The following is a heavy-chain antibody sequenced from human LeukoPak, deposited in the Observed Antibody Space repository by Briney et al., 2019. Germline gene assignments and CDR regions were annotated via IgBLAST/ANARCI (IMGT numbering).Heavy chain of an antibody. CDR2: IYYSGST. CDR1: GGSISSYY. CDR3: ARQGSGSYYKTHWFDP. Sequence: PSETLSLTCTVSGGSISSYYRSWIRQPPGKGLEWIGYIYYSGSTNYNPSLKSRVTISVDTSKNQFSLKLSSVTAADTAVYYCARQGSGSYYKTHWFDPWGQGTLVTVSS. J-gene: IGHJ5*02. D-gene: IGHD3-10*01. V-gene: IGHV4-59*01.